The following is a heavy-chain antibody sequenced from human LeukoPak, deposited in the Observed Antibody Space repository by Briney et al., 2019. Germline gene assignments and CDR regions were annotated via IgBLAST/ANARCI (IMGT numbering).Heavy chain of an antibody. CDR2: ISYDGSNK. V-gene: IGHV3-30*18. Sequence: GGSLGLSCAASGFTFSSYGMHWIRQAPAKGLDWVAVISYDGSNKYYADSVKGRFTISRDNSKNTLYLQMNSLRAEDTAVYYCAKDRRLWFGDLLSPNWFDPWGQGTLVTVSS. CDR1: GFTFSSYG. D-gene: IGHD3-10*01. CDR3: AKDRRLWFGDLLSPNWFDP. J-gene: IGHJ5*02.